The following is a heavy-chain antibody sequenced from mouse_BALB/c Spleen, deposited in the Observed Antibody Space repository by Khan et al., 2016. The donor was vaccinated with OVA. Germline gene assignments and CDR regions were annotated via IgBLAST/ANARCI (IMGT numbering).Heavy chain of an antibody. CDR3: ASHLNGSFDY. CDR2: INSDGTYS. J-gene: IGHJ3*01. Sequence: EVELVESGGDLVKPGGSLKLSCAASGFTFSNYGMSWVRQIPDKRLEWVATINSDGTYSYYPDIVTGRFTISRNNAKNTLYLEMSSLKSEDTVMYYGASHLNGSFDYWGQGTLVTVSA. CDR1: GFTFSNYG. V-gene: IGHV5-6*01.